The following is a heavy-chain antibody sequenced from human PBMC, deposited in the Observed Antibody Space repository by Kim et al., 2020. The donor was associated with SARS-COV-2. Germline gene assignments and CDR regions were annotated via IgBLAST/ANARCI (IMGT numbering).Heavy chain of an antibody. CDR3: ALTGYCSSTSCYGRWYYYYYGMDV. Sequence: GGSLRLSCAASGFTFSSYEMNWVRQAPGKGLEWVSYISSSGSTIYYADSVKGRFTISRDNAKNSLYLQMNSLRAEDTAVYYCALTGYCSSTSCYGRWYYYYYGMDVWGQGTTVTVSS. CDR1: GFTFSSYE. CDR2: ISSSGSTI. D-gene: IGHD2-2*03. J-gene: IGHJ6*02. V-gene: IGHV3-48*03.